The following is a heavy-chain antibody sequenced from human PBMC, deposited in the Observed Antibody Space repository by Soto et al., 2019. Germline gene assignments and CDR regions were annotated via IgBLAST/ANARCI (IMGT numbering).Heavy chain of an antibody. CDR1: GYTFTSYY. V-gene: IGHV1-46*03. J-gene: IGHJ4*02. D-gene: IGHD2-2*02. CDR3: ARGSEEYCSSTSYYTIFGVVINYAY. Sequence: GASVKVSCKASGYTFTSYYMYWVRQAPGQGLEWMGIINPSGGSTSYAQKFQGRVTMTRDTSTSTVYMELSSLRSEDTAVYYCARGSEEYCSSTSYYTIFGVVINYAYWGQGTLVTVSS. CDR2: INPSGGST.